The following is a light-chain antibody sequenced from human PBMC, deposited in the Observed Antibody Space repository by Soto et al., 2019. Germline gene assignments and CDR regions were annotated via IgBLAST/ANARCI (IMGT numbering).Light chain of an antibody. J-gene: IGKJ5*01. V-gene: IGKV3-20*01. Sequence: IVLTQSPGSLSLSPGERATLSCRASHSVSRTYLAWYQQKPGQAPRLLMYGASDRATGTPGRLSGSGSGTDFTLTISGLEPEDSPVYYCQQFDDSVTFGQGTRLEIK. CDR1: HSVSRTY. CDR2: GAS. CDR3: QQFDDSVT.